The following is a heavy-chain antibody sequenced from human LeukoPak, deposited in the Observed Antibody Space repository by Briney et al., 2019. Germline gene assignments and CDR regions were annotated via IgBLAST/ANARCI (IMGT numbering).Heavy chain of an antibody. CDR3: ARETIEYSSSSLPFDP. D-gene: IGHD6-6*01. CDR2: INHSGST. V-gene: IGHV4-34*01. J-gene: IGHJ5*02. CDR1: GGSFSGYY. Sequence: SETLSLTCAVYGGSFSGYYWSWIRQPPGKGLEWIGEINHSGSTNYNPSLKSRVTISVDTSKNQFSLKLSSVTAADTAVYYCARETIEYSSSSLPFDPWGQGTLVTVSS.